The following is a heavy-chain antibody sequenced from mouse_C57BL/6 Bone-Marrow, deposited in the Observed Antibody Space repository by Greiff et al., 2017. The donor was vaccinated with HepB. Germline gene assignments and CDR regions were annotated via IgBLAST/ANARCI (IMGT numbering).Heavy chain of an antibody. CDR1: GYAFTNYL. V-gene: IGHV1-54*01. D-gene: IGHD3-2*02. CDR3: ARGEAQATLYAMDY. J-gene: IGHJ4*01. Sequence: QVQLKESGAELVRPGTSVKVSCKASGYAFTNYLIEWVKQRPGQGLEWIGVINPGSGGTNYNEKFKGKATLTADKSSSTAYRQLSSLTSEDSAVYFCARGEAQATLYAMDYWGQGTSVTVSS. CDR2: INPGSGGT.